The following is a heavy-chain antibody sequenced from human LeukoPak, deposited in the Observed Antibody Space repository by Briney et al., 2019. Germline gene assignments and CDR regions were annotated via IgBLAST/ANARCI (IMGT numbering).Heavy chain of an antibody. V-gene: IGHV3-30-3*01. Sequence: GGSLRLSCAASGFTFSSYAMHWVRQAPGKGLEWVAVISYDGSNKYYADSVKGRFTISRDNSKNTLYLQMNSLRAEDTAVYYCAREGYGDYPRLDYWGQGTLVTVSS. J-gene: IGHJ4*02. D-gene: IGHD4-17*01. CDR3: AREGYGDYPRLDY. CDR1: GFTFSSYA. CDR2: ISYDGSNK.